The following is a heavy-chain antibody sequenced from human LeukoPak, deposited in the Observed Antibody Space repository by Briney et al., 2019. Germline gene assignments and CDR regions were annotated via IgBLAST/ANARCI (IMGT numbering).Heavy chain of an antibody. CDR3: ARAISPRAVTRGATFDY. CDR2: IYHSGST. V-gene: IGHV4-30-2*05. D-gene: IGHD4-17*01. J-gene: IGHJ4*02. CDR1: GGSISSGGYS. Sequence: PSETLSLTCAVSGGSISSGGYSWSWIRQPPGKGLEWIGYIYHSGSTYYNPSLKSRVTISVDTSKNQFSLKLSSVTAADTAVYYCARAISPRAVTRGATFDYWGQGTLVTVSS.